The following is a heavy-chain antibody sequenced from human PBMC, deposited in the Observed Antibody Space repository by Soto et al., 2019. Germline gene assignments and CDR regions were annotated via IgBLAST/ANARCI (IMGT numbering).Heavy chain of an antibody. CDR3: ARGLSVTLFDN. Sequence: QVQLQESGPGLVKPSQTLSLTCTVSGGSISTGGYYWTWIRQHPGKGLEWIGYIYYSGSTYYNPSIKSRVTISVDTSKNQYSLKLSSVTAADTAVYYWARGLSVTLFDNWGQGTLVTVSS. J-gene: IGHJ4*02. CDR1: GGSISTGGYY. CDR2: IYYSGST. D-gene: IGHD4-17*01. V-gene: IGHV4-31*03.